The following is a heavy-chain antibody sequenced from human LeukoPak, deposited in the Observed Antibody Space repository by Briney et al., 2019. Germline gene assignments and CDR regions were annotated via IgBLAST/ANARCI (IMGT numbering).Heavy chain of an antibody. CDR3: ARHYCSSTSCYFDY. V-gene: IGHV4-39*01. CDR2: IYYSGST. Sequence: PSETLSLTCTVSGGPISSSSYYWGWIRQPPGKGLEWIGSIYYSGSTYYNPSLKSRVTISVDTSKNQFSLKLSSVTAADTAVYYCARHYCSSTSCYFDYWGQGTLVTVSS. D-gene: IGHD2-2*01. CDR1: GGPISSSSYY. J-gene: IGHJ4*02.